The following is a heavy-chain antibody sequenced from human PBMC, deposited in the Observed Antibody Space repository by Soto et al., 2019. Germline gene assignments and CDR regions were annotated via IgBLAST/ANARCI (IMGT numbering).Heavy chain of an antibody. D-gene: IGHD6-13*01. Sequence: QVQLVESGGGVVHPGRSLRLSCAASGFTFSSYDMHWVRQAPGKGLEWVATISYDGTNEYHADSAKGRFTVSRDNSKNTLHLQMNSLRPEDTAVYYCAKDSSVVAAGSGGWFDPWGQGSLVIVSS. CDR3: AKDSSVVAAGSGGWFDP. V-gene: IGHV3-30*18. CDR1: GFTFSSYD. CDR2: ISYDGTNE. J-gene: IGHJ5*02.